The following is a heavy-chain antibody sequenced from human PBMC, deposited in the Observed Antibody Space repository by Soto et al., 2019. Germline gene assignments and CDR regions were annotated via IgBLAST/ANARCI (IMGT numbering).Heavy chain of an antibody. CDR2: ISSSSSTI. CDR3: ARFRGCSSTSCYYYYGMDV. J-gene: IGHJ6*02. Sequence: GGSLRLSCAASGFTFSSYSMNWVRQAPGRGLEWVSYISSSSSTIYYADSVKGRFTISRDNAKNSLYLQMNSLRDEDTAVYYCARFRGCSSTSCYYYYGMDVWGQGTTVTVSS. CDR1: GFTFSSYS. D-gene: IGHD2-2*01. V-gene: IGHV3-48*02.